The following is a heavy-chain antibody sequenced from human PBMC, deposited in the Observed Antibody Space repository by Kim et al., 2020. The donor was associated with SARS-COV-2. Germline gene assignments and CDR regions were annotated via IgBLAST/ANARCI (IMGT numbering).Heavy chain of an antibody. CDR1: GFTFSSYA. J-gene: IGHJ6*02. Sequence: GGSLRLSCAASGFTFSSYAMSWVRQAPGKGLEWVSAISGSGGSTYYADSVKGRFTISRDNSKNTLYLQMNSLRAEDTAVYYCAKDLHKSLRFLEWLCSVMIDWGQGTTVTVSS. V-gene: IGHV3-23*01. D-gene: IGHD3-3*01. CDR3: AKDLHKSLRFLEWLCSVMID. CDR2: ISGSGGST.